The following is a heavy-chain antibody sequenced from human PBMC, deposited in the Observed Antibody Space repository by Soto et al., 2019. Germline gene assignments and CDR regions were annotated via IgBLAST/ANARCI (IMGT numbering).Heavy chain of an antibody. CDR3: GRDRRFGNGYNLGFDY. Sequence: QVQLVESGGGVVQPGRSLRLSCAASGFTFSSYAMHWVRQAPGKGLEWVAVISFDGSNKYYGDSVKDRFTVSQENSKNTPYVQMKSQGAGGMAGYYYGRDRRFGNGYNLGFDYWGQGTLVTVSS. D-gene: IGHD5-12*01. V-gene: IGHV3-30-3*01. CDR2: ISFDGSNK. J-gene: IGHJ4*02. CDR1: GFTFSSYA.